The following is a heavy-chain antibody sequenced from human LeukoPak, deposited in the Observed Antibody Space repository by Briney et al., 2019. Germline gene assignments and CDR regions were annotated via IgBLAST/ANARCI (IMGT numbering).Heavy chain of an antibody. CDR1: GYTFIDYD. Sequence: GASVKVSCKASGYTFIDYDINWVRQAPGQGLEWMGWINPNSGGTNYAQKFQGRVTMTRDTSISTAYMELSRLRSDDTAVYYCASPGYSSGWFLPLFDYWGQGTLVTVSS. CDR2: INPNSGGT. J-gene: IGHJ4*02. D-gene: IGHD6-19*01. CDR3: ASPGYSSGWFLPLFDY. V-gene: IGHV1-2*02.